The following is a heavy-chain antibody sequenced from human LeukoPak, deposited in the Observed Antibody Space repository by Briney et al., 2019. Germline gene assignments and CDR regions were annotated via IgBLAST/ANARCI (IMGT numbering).Heavy chain of an antibody. D-gene: IGHD6-19*01. CDR2: IYYSGST. V-gene: IGHV4-59*01. Sequence: SETLSLTCTVSGGSISSYYWSWIRQPPGKGLEWIGYIYYSGSTNYNPSLKSRVTISVDTSKNQFSLKLSSVTAADTAVYYCARVAALPDNSGWYCLYYFDYWGQGTLVTVSS. CDR1: GGSISSYY. CDR3: ARVAALPDNSGWYCLYYFDY. J-gene: IGHJ4*02.